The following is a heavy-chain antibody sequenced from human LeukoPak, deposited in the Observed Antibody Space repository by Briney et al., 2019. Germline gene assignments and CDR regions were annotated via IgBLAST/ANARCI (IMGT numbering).Heavy chain of an antibody. CDR2: ICYSGST. J-gene: IGHJ3*02. Sequence: SETLSLTCTVSGGSISSYYWSWLRQPPGKGLEWIGYICYSGSTNYNPSLKSRVTISVDTSKNQFSLRLSSVTAADTAVYYCARDKTSNTAMVAGAFDIWGQGTMVTVSS. D-gene: IGHD5-18*01. CDR1: GGSISSYY. V-gene: IGHV4-59*01. CDR3: ARDKTSNTAMVAGAFDI.